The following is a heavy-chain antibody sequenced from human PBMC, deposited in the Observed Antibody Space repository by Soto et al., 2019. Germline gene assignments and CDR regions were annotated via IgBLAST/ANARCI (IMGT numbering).Heavy chain of an antibody. D-gene: IGHD3-10*01. J-gene: IGHJ6*02. V-gene: IGHV3-73*01. Sequence: GGSLRLSCAASGFTLSGSAMHWVRQASGKGLEWVGRIRSKTNRYATAYAASVKGRFTISRDDSKNTAYRQMNSQKTEDTAVDYCTRHRECYYYYYVMDVWGQGTTVTVSS. CDR1: GFTLSGSA. CDR3: TRHRECYYYYYVMDV. CDR2: IRSKTNRYAT.